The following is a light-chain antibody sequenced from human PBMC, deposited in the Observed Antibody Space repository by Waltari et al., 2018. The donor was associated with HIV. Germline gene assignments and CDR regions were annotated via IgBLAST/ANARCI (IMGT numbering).Light chain of an antibody. V-gene: IGKV3-15*01. CDR2: ATS. CDR3: QHYDNWPPR. J-gene: IGKJ3*01. Sequence: EIVMTQSPASLSMSLGERATLSCSASQSVGDKLACYYQKPGQAPRLLIYATSTRATGIPARFSGSGSGTEFTLTIGSLQPEDFALYYCQHYDNWPPRFGQGTKVDIK. CDR1: QSVGDK.